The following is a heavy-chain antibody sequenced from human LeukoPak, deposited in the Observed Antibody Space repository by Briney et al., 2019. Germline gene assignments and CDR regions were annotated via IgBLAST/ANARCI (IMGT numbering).Heavy chain of an antibody. CDR3: ARAVAENWFDP. V-gene: IGHV3-7*01. CDR1: GFTYSSYW. J-gene: IGHJ5*02. D-gene: IGHD6-19*01. CDR2: IKQDGSDK. Sequence: PGGSLRLSCAASGFTYSSYWMSWVRQAPGKGPEWVANIKQDGSDKDYVDSVKGRFTIPRANAKNSLYLQMNSLRVEDTAVYYCARAVAENWFDPWGQGTLVTVSS.